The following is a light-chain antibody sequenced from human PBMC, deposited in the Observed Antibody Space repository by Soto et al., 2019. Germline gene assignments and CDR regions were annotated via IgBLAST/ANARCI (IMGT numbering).Light chain of an antibody. CDR2: GAY. CDR1: QDVGRY. V-gene: IGKV1-8*01. CDR3: QHYKNYPWT. Sequence: AIRMTQSPSSLSASAGDRVAIACRARQDVGRYLAWYQQKPGQAPKLLIYGAYTLQSGVPSRFSGGGSGTDFTLTISCLQSEDFATYYCQHYKNYPWTFGQGTKVEIK. J-gene: IGKJ1*01.